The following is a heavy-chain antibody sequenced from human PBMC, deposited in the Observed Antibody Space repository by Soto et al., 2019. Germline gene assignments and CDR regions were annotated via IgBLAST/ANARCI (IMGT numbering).Heavy chain of an antibody. CDR1: GLTYSSSA. CDR3: ARALYSSSSWFDP. D-gene: IGHD6-6*01. CDR2: INPILGTP. J-gene: IGHJ5*02. Sequence: GASVKVSCKASGLTYSSSAISWVRQAPGQGPEWMGGINPILGTPDYAPKFQGRVTVTADESTSTVYMDLGSLRSEDTAIYYCARALYSSSSWFDPWGQGTLVTVSS. V-gene: IGHV1-69*13.